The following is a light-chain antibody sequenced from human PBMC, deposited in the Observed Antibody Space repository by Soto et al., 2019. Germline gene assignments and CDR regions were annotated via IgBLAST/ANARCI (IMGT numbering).Light chain of an antibody. CDR3: ATWDDSLSGWV. CDR2: SYN. CDR1: RSNIGSNT. J-gene: IGLJ3*02. V-gene: IGLV1-44*01. Sequence: QSVVTQPPSASGTPGQRVTISCSGSRSNIGSNTVTWYQQLPGTAPKLLIFSYNQRPSGVPDRFSGSKSGTSASLAISGLRSEDEADYYCATWDDSLSGWVFGGGTKLTVL.